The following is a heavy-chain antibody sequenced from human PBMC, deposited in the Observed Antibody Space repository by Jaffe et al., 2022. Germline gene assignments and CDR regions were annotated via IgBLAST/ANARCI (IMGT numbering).Heavy chain of an antibody. CDR1: GFTFNIYY. V-gene: IGHV3-7*01. Sequence: EVQLAESGGGLVQPGGSLRLSCAASGFTFNIYYMSWVRQAPGKGLEWVGNINQGGTDTDSVDSVKGRFSISRDNAKNFLFLQMNSLRAEDTAVYYCTRERGIKHNGIWYPSSDIWGRGTMVTVSS. CDR2: INQGGTDT. CDR3: TRERGIKHNGIWYPSSDI. J-gene: IGHJ3*02. D-gene: IGHD6-13*01.